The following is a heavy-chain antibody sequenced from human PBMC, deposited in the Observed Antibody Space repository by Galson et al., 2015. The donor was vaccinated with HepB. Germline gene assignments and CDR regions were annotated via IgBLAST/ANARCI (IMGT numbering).Heavy chain of an antibody. Sequence: SLRLSCAASGFTFDDYGMQWVRHAPGKGLEWVSGISWNSGNIGYADSVKGRFTISRDNAKNSLYLQMNSLRAEDTALYYCVKGHTRGYFYWGQGTLVTVSS. CDR3: VKGHTRGYFY. J-gene: IGHJ4*02. D-gene: IGHD3-22*01. CDR1: GFTFDDYG. CDR2: ISWNSGNI. V-gene: IGHV3-9*01.